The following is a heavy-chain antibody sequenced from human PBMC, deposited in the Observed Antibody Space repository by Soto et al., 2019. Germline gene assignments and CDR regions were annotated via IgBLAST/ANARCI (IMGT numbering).Heavy chain of an antibody. V-gene: IGHV4-61*01. CDR3: AGVSHDIWTGYRFDY. D-gene: IGHD3-9*01. Sequence: SETLSLTCTVSGGSVSSGRYYWSWIRQPPGKGLEWIGYIYYSGSTNNNPSLKSRVTISLDTSKNQFSLRLSSVTAADTAVYYCAGVSHDIWTGYRFDYLGEGTLVTVSS. CDR2: IYYSGST. J-gene: IGHJ4*02. CDR1: GGSVSSGRYY.